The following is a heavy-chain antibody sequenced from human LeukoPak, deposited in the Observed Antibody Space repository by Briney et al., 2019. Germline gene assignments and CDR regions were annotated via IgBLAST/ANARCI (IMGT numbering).Heavy chain of an antibody. CDR2: VSYDGNTK. J-gene: IGHJ4*02. Sequence: GGSLRLSCAASGFTFSSNGSHWVGQAPGKGLEWVAVVSYDGNTKYYADSVKGRFTISRDNSKNIGYLQMNSLRAEDTAVYHCAKEKYNWNDYFDHWGQGTLVTVSS. CDR1: GFTFSSNG. CDR3: AKEKYNWNDYFDH. V-gene: IGHV3-30*18. D-gene: IGHD1-1*01.